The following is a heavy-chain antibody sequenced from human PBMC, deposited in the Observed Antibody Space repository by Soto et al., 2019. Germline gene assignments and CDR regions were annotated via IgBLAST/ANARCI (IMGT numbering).Heavy chain of an antibody. Sequence: GGSLRLSCAASGFTFSVYSVNWVRQAPGKGLEWVSSISSSSRNINYADSVKGRFTISRDNVKNSLYLHMSSLRVEDTAVYYCARDQGDGEFYYGDRDQWGQGTRVSVAS. CDR2: ISSSSRNI. D-gene: IGHD2-21*01. CDR3: ARDQGDGEFYYGDRDQ. J-gene: IGHJ5*02. CDR1: GFTFSVYS. V-gene: IGHV3-21*01.